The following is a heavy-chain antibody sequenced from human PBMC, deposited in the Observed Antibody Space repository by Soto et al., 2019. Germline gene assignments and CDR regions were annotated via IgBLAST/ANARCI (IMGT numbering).Heavy chain of an antibody. D-gene: IGHD3-10*02. CDR1: GLTFSSYA. CDR3: AKEQLYIRGVIHHWFDP. V-gene: IGHV3-23*01. J-gene: IGHJ5*02. Sequence: EVQLLESGGGLIQPGGSLRLSCAASGLTFSSYAMSWVRQAPGKGLEWVSAISGSGGSTYYADSVKGRFTISRDNSKNTLYLQMNSLRAEETAVYYCAKEQLYIRGVIHHWFDPWGQGTLVTVSS. CDR2: ISGSGGST.